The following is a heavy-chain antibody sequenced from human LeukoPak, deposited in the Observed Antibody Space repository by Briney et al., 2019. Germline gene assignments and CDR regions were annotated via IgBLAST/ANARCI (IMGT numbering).Heavy chain of an antibody. CDR1: GYTFTGYY. CDR2: INPNSGGT. CDR3: ARGTRIAAALLRQPLH. V-gene: IGHV1-2*02. Sequence: ASVKVSCKASGYTFTGYYMHWVRQAPGQGLEWMGWINPNSGGTNYAQKFQGRVTMTRDTSISTAYMELSRLRSDDTAVYYCARGTRIAAALLRQPLHWGQGTLVTVSS. J-gene: IGHJ1*01. D-gene: IGHD6-13*01.